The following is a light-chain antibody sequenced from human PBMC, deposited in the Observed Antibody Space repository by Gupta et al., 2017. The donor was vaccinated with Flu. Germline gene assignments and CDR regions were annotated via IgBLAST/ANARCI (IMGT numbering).Light chain of an antibody. CDR3: SSYRSGNTGV. Sequence: QSALTQPASVSGSPGQSITLPCTGTSSDVGGYNYVSWFQQHPVKAPKLMIYEVSNRPSGVSNRFSGSKSGNTASLTISGLQAEDEADYYCSSYRSGNTGVFGGGTKLTVL. CDR2: EVS. J-gene: IGLJ3*02. V-gene: IGLV2-14*01. CDR1: SSDVGGYNY.